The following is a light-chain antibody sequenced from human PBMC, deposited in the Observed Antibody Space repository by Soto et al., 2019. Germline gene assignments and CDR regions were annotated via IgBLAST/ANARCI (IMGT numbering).Light chain of an antibody. CDR1: QDIRRY. Sequence: DIQMTQSPSSLSASVGDRITITCQASQDIRRYLNWYQQKPGKVPKLLIYEASNLEAGVPSRFSGSGSGTDFTLTISSLQPDDIATYYCQQYSDLPRPLTFGGGTRVDIE. CDR3: QQYSDLPRPLT. CDR2: EAS. V-gene: IGKV1-33*01. J-gene: IGKJ4*01.